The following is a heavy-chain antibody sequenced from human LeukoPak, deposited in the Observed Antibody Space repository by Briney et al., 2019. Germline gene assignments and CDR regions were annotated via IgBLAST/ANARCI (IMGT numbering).Heavy chain of an antibody. CDR2: INHSGNT. CDR1: GGSISSSSYY. Sequence: PSETLSLTCTVSGGSISSSSYYWGWIRQPPGKGLEWIGEINHSGNTNSNPSLKSRVTISLDTSKNHFSLQLSSVTAADTAVYYCARRVRGVHDAFDIWGQGTMVTVSS. J-gene: IGHJ3*02. D-gene: IGHD3-10*01. V-gene: IGHV4-39*02. CDR3: ARRVRGVHDAFDI.